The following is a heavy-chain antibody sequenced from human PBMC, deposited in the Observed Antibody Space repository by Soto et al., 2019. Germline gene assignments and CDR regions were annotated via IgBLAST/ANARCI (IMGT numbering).Heavy chain of an antibody. J-gene: IGHJ6*02. CDR2: ISSSSSYI. CDR1: GFTFSSYS. Sequence: GWSLRLSCAASGFTFSSYSMNWVRQAPGKGLEWVSSISSSSSYIYYADSVKGRFTISRDNAKNSLYLQMNSLRAEDTAVYYCARDTAISQPGKYYYYYYGMDVWGQGNTVTVSS. CDR3: ARDTAISQPGKYYYYYYGMDV. V-gene: IGHV3-21*01. D-gene: IGHD5-18*01.